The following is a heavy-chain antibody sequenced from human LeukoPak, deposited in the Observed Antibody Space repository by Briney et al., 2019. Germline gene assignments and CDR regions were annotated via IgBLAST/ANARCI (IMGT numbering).Heavy chain of an antibody. V-gene: IGHV4-39*01. CDR2: IYYSGST. J-gene: IGHJ4*02. D-gene: IGHD3-22*01. Sequence: SETLSLTCTVSGGSISSSSYYWGWIRQPPGKGLEWIVSIYYSGSTYYNPSLKSRVTISVDTSKNQFSLQLSSVTAADTAVYYCARQYDTGGYYCFDYWGQGTLVTVAS. CDR3: ARQYDTGGYYCFDY. CDR1: GGSISSSSYY.